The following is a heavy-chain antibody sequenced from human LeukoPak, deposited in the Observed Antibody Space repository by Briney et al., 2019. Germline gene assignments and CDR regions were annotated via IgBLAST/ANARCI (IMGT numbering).Heavy chain of an antibody. CDR3: ARSAPYYYDSSGYSGLY. Sequence: ASVKVSCKASGYTCTSYYMHWVRQAPGQGLEWMGIINPSGGSTSYAQKFQGRVTMIRDTSTSTVYMELSSLRSEDTAVYYCARSAPYYYDSSGYSGLYWGQGTLVTVSS. CDR1: GYTCTSYY. D-gene: IGHD3-22*01. V-gene: IGHV1-46*01. CDR2: INPSGGST. J-gene: IGHJ4*02.